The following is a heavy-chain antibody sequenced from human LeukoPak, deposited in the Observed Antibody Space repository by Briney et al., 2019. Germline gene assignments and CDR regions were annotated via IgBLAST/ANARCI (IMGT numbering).Heavy chain of an antibody. D-gene: IGHD3-10*01. Sequence: GGSLRLSCAASGFTFDDYGMNWVRQAPGKGLEWVSVIYSGGSTYYADSVKGRFTISRDNSKNTLYLQMNSLRAEDTAVYYCARGGPTAYYYYYMDVWGKGTTVTISS. V-gene: IGHV3-53*01. CDR3: ARGGPTAYYYYYMDV. CDR2: IYSGGST. J-gene: IGHJ6*03. CDR1: GFTFDDYG.